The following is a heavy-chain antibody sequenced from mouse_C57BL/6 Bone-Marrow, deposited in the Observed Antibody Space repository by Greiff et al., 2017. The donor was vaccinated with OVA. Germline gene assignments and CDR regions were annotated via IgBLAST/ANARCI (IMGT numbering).Heavy chain of an antibody. D-gene: IGHD2-4*01. CDR1: GFNIKDDY. CDR3: TTMIYYDYDGWFAY. Sequence: EVQLQQSGAELVRPGASVKLSCTASGFNIKDDYMHWVKQRPEQGLEWIGWIDPENGATEYASKFQGKATITADPSANTAYLQLSSLTAEDTAVYYCTTMIYYDYDGWFAYWGQGTLVTVSA. CDR2: IDPENGAT. J-gene: IGHJ3*01. V-gene: IGHV14-4*01.